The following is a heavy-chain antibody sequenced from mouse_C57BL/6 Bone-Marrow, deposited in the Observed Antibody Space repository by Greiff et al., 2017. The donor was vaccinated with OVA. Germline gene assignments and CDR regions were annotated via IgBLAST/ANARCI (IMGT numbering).Heavy chain of an antibody. CDR2: IYPRSGNT. Sequence: VKLVESGAELARPGASVKLSCKASGYTFTSYGISWVKQRTGQGLEWIGEIYPRSGNTYYNEKFKGKATLTADKSSSTAYLALRSLTSEDSAVYFCAREPYYSNYGFDYWGQGTTLTVSS. V-gene: IGHV1-81*01. D-gene: IGHD2-5*01. J-gene: IGHJ2*01. CDR3: AREPYYSNYGFDY. CDR1: GYTFTSYG.